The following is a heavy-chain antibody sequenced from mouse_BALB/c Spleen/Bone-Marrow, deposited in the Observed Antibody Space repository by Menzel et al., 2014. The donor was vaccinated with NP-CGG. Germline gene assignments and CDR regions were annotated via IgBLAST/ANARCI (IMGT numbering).Heavy chain of an antibody. Sequence: VQLQQSGPELVRPGVSVKISCKGSGYTFADYAMHWVKQSRAKSLEWIGVISTYYGNTNYNQKFKGKATMTVDKSSSTAYMELARLTSEDSAIYYCARESAYYGYFDYWGQGTTLTVSS. CDR1: GYTFADYA. CDR2: ISTYYGNT. J-gene: IGHJ2*01. CDR3: ARESAYYGYFDY. V-gene: IGHV1-67*01. D-gene: IGHD1-1*01.